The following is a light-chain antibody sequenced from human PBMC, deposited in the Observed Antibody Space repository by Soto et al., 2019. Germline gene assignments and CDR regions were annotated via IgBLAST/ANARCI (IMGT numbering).Light chain of an antibody. CDR2: KVS. Sequence: DVVMTQTPLSLPVTLGQPASISCRSNQSLVHSDGIAYFSWFQQRPGRSPRRLIYKVSNRDSGVTARFSGSGSGTDFALKISRVEAEDVGVYYCMQGTYWPITFGQGTRLEIK. CDR1: QSLVHSDGIAY. V-gene: IGKV2-30*02. J-gene: IGKJ5*01. CDR3: MQGTYWPIT.